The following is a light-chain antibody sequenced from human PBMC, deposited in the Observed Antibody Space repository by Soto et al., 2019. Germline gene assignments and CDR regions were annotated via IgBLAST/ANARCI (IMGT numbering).Light chain of an antibody. V-gene: IGKV1-39*01. CDR2: DVS. J-gene: IGKJ1*01. CDR3: QRRYISPRT. CDR1: QSISTY. Sequence: DIQMTQSPSSLSASVGDRVTITCRASQSISTYLNWYQQKSGNAPKLLIYDVSTLQTGVPSRFTGSGSETNFTLTISSLQHEDFATYYCQRRYISPRTFGQGTKAHIK.